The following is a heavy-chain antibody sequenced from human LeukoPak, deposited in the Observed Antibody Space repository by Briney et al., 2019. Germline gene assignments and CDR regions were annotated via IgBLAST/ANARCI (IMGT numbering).Heavy chain of an antibody. J-gene: IGHJ4*02. V-gene: IGHV3-23*01. CDR3: ASSPRWYFDY. D-gene: IGHD6-13*01. CDR2: ISGSGGST. Sequence: PGGSLRLSCAASGFTFSSYAMSWVRQAPGKGLEWVSAISGSGGSTYYADSVKGRFTISRDNSKNSLYLQMNSLRAEDTAVYYCASSPRWYFDYWGQGTLVTVSS. CDR1: GFTFSSYA.